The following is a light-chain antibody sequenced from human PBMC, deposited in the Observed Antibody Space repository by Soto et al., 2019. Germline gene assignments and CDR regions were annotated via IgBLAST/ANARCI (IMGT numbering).Light chain of an antibody. J-gene: IGKJ1*01. V-gene: IGKV1-5*01. CDR1: QSISSW. Sequence: DIQMTQSPSTLPASVGDRVTITCRASQSISSWLAWYQQKPGKAPKLLIYDASSLESGVPSRFSGSGSGTEFTLTISSLQPDDFATYYCQQYPWTFGQGTKVEIK. CDR2: DAS. CDR3: QQYPWT.